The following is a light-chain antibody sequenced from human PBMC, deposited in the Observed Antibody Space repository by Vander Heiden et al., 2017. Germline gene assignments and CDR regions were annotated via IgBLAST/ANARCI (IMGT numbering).Light chain of an antibody. Sequence: VMTQSPASLAVSLGERATINCKSSQSVLYSSKNKNYLASYQQKPGQPPKLLIYWASTRESGVPDRFTGSGSGTDFTLTISSLQAEDVAVYYCQQYDSTPYTFGQGTKLEIK. CDR3: QQYDSTPYT. V-gene: IGKV4-1*01. J-gene: IGKJ2*01. CDR1: QSVLYSSKNKNY. CDR2: WAS.